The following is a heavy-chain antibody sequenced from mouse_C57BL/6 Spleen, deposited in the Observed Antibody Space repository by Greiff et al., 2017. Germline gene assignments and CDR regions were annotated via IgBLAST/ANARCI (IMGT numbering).Heavy chain of an antibody. Sequence: VKLMEPGAELVKPGAPVKISCKASGYAFSSYWMNWVKQRPGQGLEWIGQIYPGDGDTNYNGKFKGKATLTAAKSSSTAYMQLSSLTSEASAVYFCAREGMVTTGGFAYWGQGTLVTVSA. V-gene: IGHV1-80*01. D-gene: IGHD2-2*01. CDR2: IYPGDGDT. CDR3: AREGMVTTGGFAY. CDR1: GYAFSSYW. J-gene: IGHJ3*01.